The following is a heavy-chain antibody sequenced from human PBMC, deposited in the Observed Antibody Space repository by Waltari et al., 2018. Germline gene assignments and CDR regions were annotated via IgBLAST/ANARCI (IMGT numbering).Heavy chain of an antibody. D-gene: IGHD1-7*01. CDR1: GYSISSGYY. Sequence: QVQLQESGPGLVKPSETLSLTCAVSGYSISSGYYWGWIRQPQGKGLEWIGSIYHSGSTYYNPSLKSRVTISVDTSKNQFSLKLSSVTAADTAVYYCARNWNYASHFDYWGQGTLVTVSS. CDR3: ARNWNYASHFDY. J-gene: IGHJ4*02. V-gene: IGHV4-38-2*01. CDR2: IYHSGST.